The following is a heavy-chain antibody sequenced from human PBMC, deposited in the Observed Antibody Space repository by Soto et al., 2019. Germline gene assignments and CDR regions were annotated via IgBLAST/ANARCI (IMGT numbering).Heavy chain of an antibody. CDR3: ARTWLAGGTPADAFDI. V-gene: IGHV4-38-2*01. CDR1: ASSISSAYF. Sequence: LSLTCAVSASSISSAYFWGWIRQPPGKGLEWIATIFHTGGTYYNPSLKSRVTISVDTSNNQFSLRLNSVTAADTALYFCARTWLAGGTPADAFDIWGQGTMVTVSS. D-gene: IGHD2-15*01. J-gene: IGHJ3*02. CDR2: IFHTGGT.